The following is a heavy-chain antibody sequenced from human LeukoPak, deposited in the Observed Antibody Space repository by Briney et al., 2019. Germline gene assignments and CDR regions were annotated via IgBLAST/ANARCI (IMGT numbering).Heavy chain of an antibody. D-gene: IGHD5-12*01. J-gene: IGHJ5*02. CDR3: ALDIVATIGQYNWFDP. CDR2: IIPIFGTA. V-gene: IGHV1-69*05. Sequence: ASVKVSCKASGGTFSSYAISWVRQAHGQGLEWMGRIIPIFGTANYAQKFQGRVTITTDESTSTAYMELSSLRSEDTAVYYCALDIVATIGQYNWFDPWGQGTLVTVSS. CDR1: GGTFSSYA.